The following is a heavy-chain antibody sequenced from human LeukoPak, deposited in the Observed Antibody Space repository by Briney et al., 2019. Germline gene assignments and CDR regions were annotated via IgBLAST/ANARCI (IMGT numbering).Heavy chain of an antibody. Sequence: SETLSLTCTVSGGSISSSSYYWGWIRQPPGKGLEWIGSIYYSGSTYYNPSLKSRVTISVDTSKNQFSLKLSSVTAADTAVYYCARSPPVARTLRYFDYWGQGTLVTVSS. CDR1: GGSISSSSYY. V-gene: IGHV4-39*07. CDR3: ARSPPVARTLRYFDY. CDR2: IYYSGST. J-gene: IGHJ4*02. D-gene: IGHD4-23*01.